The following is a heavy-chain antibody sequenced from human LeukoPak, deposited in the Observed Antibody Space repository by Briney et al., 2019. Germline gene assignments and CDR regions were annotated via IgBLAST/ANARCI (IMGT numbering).Heavy chain of an antibody. J-gene: IGHJ6*03. CDR1: GYPYTSYG. Sequence: ASVKVSCKASGYPYTSYGVSWVRQAPGQGLGWMGWISSYNNKTNYAQTLQGRVTMTTDTSTSTAYMELRSLSSDDTAVYYCARARVIAAAGSNMDVWGKGTTVTVSS. D-gene: IGHD6-13*01. CDR2: ISSYNNKT. CDR3: ARARVIAAAGSNMDV. V-gene: IGHV1-18*01.